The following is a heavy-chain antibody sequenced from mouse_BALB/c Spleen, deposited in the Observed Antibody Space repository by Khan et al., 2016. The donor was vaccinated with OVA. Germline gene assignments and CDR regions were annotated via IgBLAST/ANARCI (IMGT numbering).Heavy chain of an antibody. J-gene: IGHJ2*01. V-gene: IGHV3-2*02. CDR3: ARVYGGDFDY. Sequence: EVKLPESGPGLVKPSQSLSLTCTVTGYSITTDYAWNWIRQFPGNKLEWMGFISYSGNTKYNPSLKSRISITRDTSKNQFFLQLKSVTTEDTARYYCARVYGGDFDYWGQGTTLTVSS. CDR1: GYSITTDYA. D-gene: IGHD1-1*01. CDR2: ISYSGNT.